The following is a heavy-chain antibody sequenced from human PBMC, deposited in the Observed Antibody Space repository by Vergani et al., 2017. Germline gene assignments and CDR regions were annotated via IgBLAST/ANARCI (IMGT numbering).Heavy chain of an antibody. CDR2: INHSGST. CDR3: ARGGRMVRGVINWFDP. J-gene: IGHJ5*02. Sequence: QVQLQQWGAGLLKPSETLSLTCAVYGGSFSGYYWSWIRQPPGKGLEWIGEINHSGSTNYNPSLKSRGTISVDTSKNQFSLKLSSVTAADTAVYYCARGGRMVRGVINWFDPWGQGTLVTVSS. CDR1: GGSFSGYY. V-gene: IGHV4-34*01. D-gene: IGHD3-10*01.